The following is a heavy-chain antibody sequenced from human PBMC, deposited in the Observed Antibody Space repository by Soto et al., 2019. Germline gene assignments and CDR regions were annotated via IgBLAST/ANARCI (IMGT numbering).Heavy chain of an antibody. CDR2: IYHSGST. D-gene: IGHD1-26*01. J-gene: IGHJ4*02. Sequence: SETLSLTCTVSGYSISSGYYWGWIRQPPGKGLEWIGSIYHSGSTYYNPSLKSRVTISVDTSKNQFSLKLSSVTAADTAVYYCARDGYSGSYFDYWGQGTLVTVSS. V-gene: IGHV4-38-2*02. CDR3: ARDGYSGSYFDY. CDR1: GYSISSGYY.